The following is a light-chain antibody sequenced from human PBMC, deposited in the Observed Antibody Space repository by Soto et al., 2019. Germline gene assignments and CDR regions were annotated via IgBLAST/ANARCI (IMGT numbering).Light chain of an antibody. Sequence: QSALTQPASVSGSPGQSITISCTGTSNDVGGYKYVSWYQQHPGKTPKLILYEVSDRPSGVSNRFSGSKSGNTASLTISGLQAEDAADYYCSSYTGINTRDVVGTGTKLTVL. V-gene: IGLV2-14*01. CDR3: SSYTGINTRDV. J-gene: IGLJ1*01. CDR2: EVS. CDR1: SNDVGGYKY.